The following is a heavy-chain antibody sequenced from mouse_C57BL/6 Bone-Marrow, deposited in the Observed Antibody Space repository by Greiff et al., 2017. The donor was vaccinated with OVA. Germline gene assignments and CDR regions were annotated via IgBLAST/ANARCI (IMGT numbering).Heavy chain of an antibody. CDR2: INPYNGGT. D-gene: IGHD2-3*01. CDR1: GYTFTDYY. Sequence: VQLQQSGPVLVKPGASVKMSCKASGYTFTDYYMNWVKQSHGKSLEWIGVINPYNGGTSYNQKFKGKATLTVDKSSSTAYMELNSLTSEDSAVYYCARELIYDGPYGFAYWGQGTLVTVSA. V-gene: IGHV1-19*01. J-gene: IGHJ3*01. CDR3: ARELIYDGPYGFAY.